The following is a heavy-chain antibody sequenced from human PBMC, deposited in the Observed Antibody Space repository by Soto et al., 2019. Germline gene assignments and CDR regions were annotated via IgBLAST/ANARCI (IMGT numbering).Heavy chain of an antibody. J-gene: IGHJ3*02. D-gene: IGHD2-8*01. CDR2: IRSSGSTI. V-gene: IGHV3-48*03. Sequence: GTLRLSGAVSGFTFSCYEIIRVRQAPGKGLEGVSYIRSSGSTIYDADSVKGRFTISRDNTKNSLYLQMNSLRAENTDVYYCARGARAFVRDIVLMVYAVGGAFDIWGQGTMVT. CDR3: ARGARAFVRDIVLMVYAVGGAFDI. CDR1: GFTFSCYE.